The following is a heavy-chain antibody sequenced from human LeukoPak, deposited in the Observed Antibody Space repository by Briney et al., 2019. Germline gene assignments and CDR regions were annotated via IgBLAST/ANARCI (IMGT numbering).Heavy chain of an antibody. Sequence: SHTLPLTSTASAGSITSGSYYWTSIRQPTGKRPEWIGRIFTRGSTNYNPSLKSRVTISLDTSKNQFSLKLRSVTAADTAVYYCASQLGAFDIWGQGTMVTVSS. J-gene: IGHJ3*02. CDR2: IFTRGST. D-gene: IGHD2-2*01. CDR1: AGSITSGSYY. V-gene: IGHV4-61*02. CDR3: ASQLGAFDI.